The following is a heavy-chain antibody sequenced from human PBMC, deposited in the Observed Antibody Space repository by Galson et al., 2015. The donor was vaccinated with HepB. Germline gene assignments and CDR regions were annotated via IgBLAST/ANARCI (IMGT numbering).Heavy chain of an antibody. V-gene: IGHV4-31*03. CDR3: ARGRSSPTYYYDSAGYSKYYFDY. CDR1: GGSISSGGYY. Sequence: TLSLTCTVSGGSISSGGYYWSWIRQHPGKGLEWIGFIYYSGSTYYTTSLKSRVSISVDTSKNQFSLKLSSVTAADTAVYYCARGRSSPTYYYDSAGYSKYYFDYWGQGTLATVSS. CDR2: IYYSGST. J-gene: IGHJ4*02. D-gene: IGHD3-22*01.